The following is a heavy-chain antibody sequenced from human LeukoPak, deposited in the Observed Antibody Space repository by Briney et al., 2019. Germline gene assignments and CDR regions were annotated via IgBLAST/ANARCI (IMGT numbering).Heavy chain of an antibody. D-gene: IGHD1-26*01. CDR1: EFTFSNYA. Sequence: GGSLRLSCEGSEFTFSNYAMSWVRQAQGKVMEWVSTISGSGADTYYADSMKGRFTVSRDNSKNTLYLHMNSLRAEDTAVYYCAKNSYSGTVSLWDFWGQGTMVTVSS. J-gene: IGHJ3*01. V-gene: IGHV3-23*01. CDR3: AKNSYSGTVSLWDF. CDR2: ISGSGADT.